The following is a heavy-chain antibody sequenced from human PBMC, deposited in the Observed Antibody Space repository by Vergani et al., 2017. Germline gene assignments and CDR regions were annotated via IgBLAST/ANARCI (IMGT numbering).Heavy chain of an antibody. J-gene: IGHJ6*03. CDR2: IYTSGCT. CDR3: ARVSPGIAAAQGYYYYMDV. D-gene: IGHD6-13*01. V-gene: IGHV4-4*07. Sequence: QVQLQESGPGLVKPSETLSLTCTVSGGSISSYYWSWIRQPAGKGLEWFGRIYTSGCTNYNPSLKSRVTISVDTSKNQFSLKLSSVTAADTAAYYCARVSPGIAAAQGYYYYMDVWSKATTVTVSS. CDR1: GGSISSYY.